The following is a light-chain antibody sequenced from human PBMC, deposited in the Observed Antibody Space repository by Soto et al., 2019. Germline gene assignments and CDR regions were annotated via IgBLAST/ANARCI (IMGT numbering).Light chain of an antibody. CDR2: AAS. CDR1: QGISSW. CDR3: PHAKSFPLP. V-gene: IGKV1-12*01. Sequence: TQYPASVSSSVGPPVTITCWASQGISSWLAWYQQKPGKAPKLLIYAASSLQSGVPSRFSGSGSGTDFTLTISILQAEDFATYCCPHAKSFPLPSGGVTKV. J-gene: IGKJ4*01.